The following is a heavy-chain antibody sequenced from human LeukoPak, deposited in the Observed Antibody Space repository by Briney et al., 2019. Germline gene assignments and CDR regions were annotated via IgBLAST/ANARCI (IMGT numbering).Heavy chain of an antibody. Sequence: SETLSLTCTVSGGSISSYYWSWIRQPPGKGLEWIGSIYYSGSTYYNPSLKSRVTISVDTSKNQFSLKLSSVTAADTAVYYCARSGYSYGFFFDYWGQGTLVTVSS. CDR2: IYYSGST. J-gene: IGHJ4*02. V-gene: IGHV4-59*05. D-gene: IGHD5-18*01. CDR1: GGSISSYY. CDR3: ARSGYSYGFFFDY.